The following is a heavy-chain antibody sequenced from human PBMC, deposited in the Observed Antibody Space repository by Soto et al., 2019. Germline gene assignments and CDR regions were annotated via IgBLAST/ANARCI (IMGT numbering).Heavy chain of an antibody. V-gene: IGHV1-46*01. CDR3: ARGPSCGGDCYLFDY. D-gene: IGHD2-21*02. CDR1: GYTFTNYY. CDR2: INPSGGRT. Sequence: KVSCKASGYTFTNYYMHWVRQSPGQGLEWMAMINPSGGRTKYAQIFQGRVTLTRDTSTGTVDMELSSLTSEDTAIYYCARGPSCGGDCYLFDYWGQGTQVTV. J-gene: IGHJ4*02.